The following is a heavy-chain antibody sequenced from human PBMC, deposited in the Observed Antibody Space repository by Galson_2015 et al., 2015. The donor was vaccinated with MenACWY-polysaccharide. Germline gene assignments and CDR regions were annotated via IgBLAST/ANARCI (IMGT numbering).Heavy chain of an antibody. CDR2: IAGSGGGI. J-gene: IGHJ4*02. CDR1: GFTFSIYG. Sequence: SLRLSCAVSGFTFSIYGMYWVRQAPGQGLEFVSTIAGSGGGISYADSAKGRFTISRDNSRNTLFLQMTSLRVEDTAVYYCVKDFGRQVFGPAHWGQGTLVTVSS. D-gene: IGHD2-21*01. V-gene: IGHV3-64D*08. CDR3: VKDFGRQVFGPAH.